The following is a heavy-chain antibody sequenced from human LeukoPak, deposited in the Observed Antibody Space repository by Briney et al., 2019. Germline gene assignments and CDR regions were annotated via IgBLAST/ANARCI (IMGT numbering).Heavy chain of an antibody. CDR1: GYTFTNYA. D-gene: IGHD2-2*01. CDR3: ARDVGEYCSSTNCYASHY. CDR2: INPNSGGT. J-gene: IGHJ4*02. V-gene: IGHV1-2*02. Sequence: ASVKVSCKASGYTFTNYAINWVRQAPGHGLEWMGWINPNSGGTNYAQKFQGRVTMTRDTSITTAYMELSSLRSDDTAVYYCARDVGEYCSSTNCYASHYWGQGTLVTVSS.